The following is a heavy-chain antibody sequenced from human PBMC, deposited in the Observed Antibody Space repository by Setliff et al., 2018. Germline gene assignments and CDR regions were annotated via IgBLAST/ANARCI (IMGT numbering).Heavy chain of an antibody. D-gene: IGHD2-21*01. J-gene: IGHJ3*02. V-gene: IGHV4-31*03. Sequence: KTSETLSLTCTFSGGSISSGGYYWSWIHQHPGKGLEWIGYIYYSGSTYYNPSLKSRVTIAVDTSKNQFSLKLSSVTAADTAVYYCARVARVVVIRNAFDIWGQGTMVT. CDR1: GGSISSGGYY. CDR3: ARVARVVVIRNAFDI. CDR2: IYYSGST.